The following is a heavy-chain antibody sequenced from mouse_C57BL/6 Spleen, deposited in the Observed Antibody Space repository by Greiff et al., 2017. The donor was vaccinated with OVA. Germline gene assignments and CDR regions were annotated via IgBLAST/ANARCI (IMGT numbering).Heavy chain of an antibody. CDR3: ARSAGDVAWFAD. D-gene: IGHD3-3*01. Sequence: QVQLKQPGTELVKPGASVKLSCKASGYTFTSYWMHWVKQRPGQGLEWIGNINPSNGGTNYNEKFKSKATLTVDKSSSTAYMQLSSLTSEDAAVYKCARSAGDVAWFADWGQGTLVTVAA. CDR2: INPSNGGT. J-gene: IGHJ3*01. V-gene: IGHV1-53*01. CDR1: GYTFTSYW.